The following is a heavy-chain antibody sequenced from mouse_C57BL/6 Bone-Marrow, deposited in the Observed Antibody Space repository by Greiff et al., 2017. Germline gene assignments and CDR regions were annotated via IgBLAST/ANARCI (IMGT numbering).Heavy chain of an antibody. CDR1: GYTFTSYW. Sequence: EVQLQQSGTVLARPGASVKMSCKTSGYTFTSYWMHWVKQRPGQGLEWIGAIYPGNSDTSYNQKFKGKAKLTAVTSASTAYMELSSLTNEDSAVYYCTIITTVVVPYFDYWGQGTTLTVSS. D-gene: IGHD1-1*01. J-gene: IGHJ2*01. CDR3: TIITTVVVPYFDY. V-gene: IGHV1-5*01. CDR2: IYPGNSDT.